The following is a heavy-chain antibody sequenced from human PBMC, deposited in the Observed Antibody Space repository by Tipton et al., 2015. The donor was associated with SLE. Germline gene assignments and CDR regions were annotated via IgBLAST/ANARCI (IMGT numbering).Heavy chain of an antibody. V-gene: IGHV4-30-4*01. Sequence: TLSLTCTVSGGSISSGDYYWSWIRQPPGKGLEWIGYIYYSGSTYYNPSLKSRVTISVDTSKNQFSLKLSSVTAADTAVYYCARDLRDWVGATRQGFDYWGQGTLVTVSS. CDR1: GGSISSGDYY. D-gene: IGHD1-26*01. J-gene: IGHJ4*02. CDR3: ARDLRDWVGATRQGFDY. CDR2: IYYSGST.